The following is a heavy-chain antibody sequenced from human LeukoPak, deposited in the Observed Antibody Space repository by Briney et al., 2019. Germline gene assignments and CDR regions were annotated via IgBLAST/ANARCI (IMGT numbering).Heavy chain of an antibody. CDR3: ARAPHYYDSSGYLD. Sequence: ASVKVPCKASAYTFTSYGISWVRQAPGQGLGWMGWISAYNGNTNYAQKLQGRVTMTTDTSTSTAYMELRSLRSDDTAVYYCARAPHYYDSSGYLDWGQGTLVTVSS. D-gene: IGHD3-22*01. CDR2: ISAYNGNT. J-gene: IGHJ4*02. CDR1: AYTFTSYG. V-gene: IGHV1-18*01.